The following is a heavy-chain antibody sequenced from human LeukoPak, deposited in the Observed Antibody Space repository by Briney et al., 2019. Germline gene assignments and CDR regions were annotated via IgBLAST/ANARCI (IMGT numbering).Heavy chain of an antibody. CDR3: ARRKQVDWYVDY. J-gene: IGHJ4*02. D-gene: IGHD3-9*01. CDR2: ISSSSSYI. V-gene: IGHV3-21*01. CDR1: GFTFSSYS. Sequence: PGGSLRLSCAASGFTFSSYSMNWVRQAPGKGLEWVSSISSSSSYIYYADLVKGRFTISRDNAKNSLYLQMNSLRAEDTAVYYCARRKQVDWYVDYWGQGTLVTVSS.